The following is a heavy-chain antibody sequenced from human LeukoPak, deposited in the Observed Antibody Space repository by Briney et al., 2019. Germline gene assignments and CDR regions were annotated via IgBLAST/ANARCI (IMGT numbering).Heavy chain of an antibody. Sequence: SETLSLTCSLSGGSISSHYWSWIRQPPGKGLEWIGYIYYSGSTKYNPSLKSRVTISVDTSKNQFSLKLSSVTAADTAVYYCARGGTTVTPGLLWFDPWGQGTLVTVSS. V-gene: IGHV4-59*11. D-gene: IGHD4-17*01. J-gene: IGHJ5*02. CDR3: ARGGTTVTPGLLWFDP. CDR1: GGSISSHY. CDR2: IYYSGST.